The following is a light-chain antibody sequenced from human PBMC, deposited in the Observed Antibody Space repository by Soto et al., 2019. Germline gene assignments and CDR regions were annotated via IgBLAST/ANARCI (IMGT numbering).Light chain of an antibody. CDR2: FGV. CDR1: SSNIGAGHD. CDR3: QSYDSGLSDLTWV. V-gene: IGLV1-40*01. J-gene: IGLJ3*02. Sequence: QSVLTQPPSVSGAPGQRVTISCTGSSSNIGAGHDVHWYQQLPGAAPKLLIYFGVNRASGVPDRFSGSKSGTSASLAITGLQIDDEADYYFQSYDSGLSDLTWVFGGGTKLTVL.